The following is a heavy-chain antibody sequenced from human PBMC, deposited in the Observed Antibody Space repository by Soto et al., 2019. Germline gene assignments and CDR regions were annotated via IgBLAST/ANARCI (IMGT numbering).Heavy chain of an antibody. CDR1: GFTVDGYA. J-gene: IGHJ5*02. CDR2: ISWNSGSI. Sequence: GGSLRLSCAASGFTVDGYAMHWVRQAPGKGLEWVSGISWNSGSIGYADSVKGRFTISRDNAKNSLYLQMNSLRAEDTALYYSAKDSEKFGELQGPPFAPWGQGTLVPVSS. V-gene: IGHV3-9*01. CDR3: AKDSEKFGELQGPPFAP. D-gene: IGHD3-10*01.